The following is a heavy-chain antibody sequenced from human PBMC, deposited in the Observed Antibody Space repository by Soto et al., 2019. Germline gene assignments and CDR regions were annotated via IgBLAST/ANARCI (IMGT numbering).Heavy chain of an antibody. D-gene: IGHD3-10*01. CDR1: GYTFMTYA. CDR3: ARVRMLWYGELSH. V-gene: IGHV1-3*01. Sequence: QVQLVPSGAEVKKPGASVKISCKTSGYTFMTYALHWVRQAPGQRPEWMGWINPGNGNTEYSQKLQGRVTITRDTSARTVFMEVANMTSEDTAVYYCARVRMLWYGELSHWGQGTQVIVSA. J-gene: IGHJ4*02. CDR2: INPGNGNT.